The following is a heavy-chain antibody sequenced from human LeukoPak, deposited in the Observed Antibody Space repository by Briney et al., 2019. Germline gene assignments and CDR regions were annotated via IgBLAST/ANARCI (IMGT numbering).Heavy chain of an antibody. CDR2: ISGSGGST. V-gene: IGHV3-23*01. CDR1: GFTFSSYA. J-gene: IGHJ4*02. D-gene: IGHD3-22*01. Sequence: GGSLRLSCAAYGFTFSSYAMSWVRQAPGKGLEWVSAISGSGGSTYYADSVKGRFTISRDNSKNTLYLQMNSLRAEDTAVYYCAKVFENYYDSSGYYPREFDYWGQGTLVAVSS. CDR3: AKVFENYYDSSGYYPREFDY.